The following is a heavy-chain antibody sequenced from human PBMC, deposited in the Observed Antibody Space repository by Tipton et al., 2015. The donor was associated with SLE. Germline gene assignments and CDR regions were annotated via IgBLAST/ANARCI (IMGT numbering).Heavy chain of an antibody. CDR2: IYSGGGT. J-gene: IGHJ4*02. Sequence: TLSLTCTVSGGSISFDYWSWIRQSAGRGLEWIGYIYSGGGTNYNPSLKSRVTISVDTSKNQFSLKVSSVTAADTAVYYCARLYSGLDYWGQGTLVTVSS. CDR3: ARLYSGLDY. V-gene: IGHV4-59*01. D-gene: IGHD1-26*01. CDR1: GGSISFDY.